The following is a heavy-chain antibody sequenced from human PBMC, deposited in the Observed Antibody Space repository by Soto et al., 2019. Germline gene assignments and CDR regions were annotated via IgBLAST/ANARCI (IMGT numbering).Heavy chain of an antibody. D-gene: IGHD1-1*01. V-gene: IGHV1-69*12. CDR2: IIPIFGTA. Sequence: QVQLVQSGAEVKKPRSSVKVSCKASGGTFSRHAITWVRQAPGQGLEWMGGIIPIFGTANYAQKFQDRVTITADESTSTAYMELSSLRSEDPAVYYCARDRETTGGGYFDYWGQGTLVTVSS. CDR1: GGTFSRHA. CDR3: ARDRETTGGGYFDY. J-gene: IGHJ4*02.